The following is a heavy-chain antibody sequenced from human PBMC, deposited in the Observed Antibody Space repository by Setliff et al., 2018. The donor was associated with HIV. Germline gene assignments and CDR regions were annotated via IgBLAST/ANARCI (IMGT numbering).Heavy chain of an antibody. J-gene: IGHJ3*02. Sequence: SETLSLTCTVSGGSIISGSNYWSWIRQPAGKGLEWIGRIYTSGSTNYNPSLKSRVTMSVDTSKNQFSLNLNSVTAADTAVYYYVRGPHTSSWYGGYAFDIWGRGTMVTVSS. CDR3: VRGPHTSSWYGGYAFDI. CDR2: IYTSGST. D-gene: IGHD6-13*01. CDR1: GGSIISGSNY. V-gene: IGHV4-61*02.